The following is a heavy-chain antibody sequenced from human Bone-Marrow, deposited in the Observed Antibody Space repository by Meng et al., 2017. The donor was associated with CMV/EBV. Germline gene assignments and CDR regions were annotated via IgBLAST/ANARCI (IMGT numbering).Heavy chain of an antibody. D-gene: IGHD5-24*01. CDR3: AKGLEMADP. Sequence: LRLSCAASGLTFRRYAMGWVRQAPGKGLESVSAISGSGGSTYYADSVKGRFTISRDNSKNTLYLQMNSLRAEDTAVYYCAKGLEMADPWGQGTLVTVSS. CDR1: GLTFRRYA. J-gene: IGHJ5*02. CDR2: ISGSGGST. V-gene: IGHV3-23*01.